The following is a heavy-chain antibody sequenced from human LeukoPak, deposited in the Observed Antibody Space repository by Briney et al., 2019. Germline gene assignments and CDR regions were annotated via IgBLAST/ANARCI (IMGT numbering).Heavy chain of an antibody. Sequence: GGSLRLSCAASGFTFSVYDMHWVRQATGKGLEWVSAIGTDGDTYYPGSVKGRFTISREDAKNSLYLQMNSLRAGDTAVYYCARGGTSTLIDYWGQGTLVTVSS. CDR2: IGTDGDT. CDR3: ARGGTSTLIDY. CDR1: GFTFSVYD. J-gene: IGHJ4*02. D-gene: IGHD5/OR15-5a*01. V-gene: IGHV3-13*01.